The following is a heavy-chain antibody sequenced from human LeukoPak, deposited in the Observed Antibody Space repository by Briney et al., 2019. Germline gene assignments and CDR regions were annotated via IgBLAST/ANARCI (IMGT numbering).Heavy chain of an antibody. CDR3: ARGYSSSRDY. J-gene: IGHJ4*02. Sequence: GGSLRLSCAASGFTLSSYAMSWVRQAPGKGLEWVSVVYDGGSTSYADSVKGRFTISRDNSKNTLYLQMNSLRAEDTAVYYCARGYSSSRDYWGRGILVTVSS. CDR1: GFTLSSYA. D-gene: IGHD6-6*01. V-gene: IGHV3-53*01. CDR2: VYDGGST.